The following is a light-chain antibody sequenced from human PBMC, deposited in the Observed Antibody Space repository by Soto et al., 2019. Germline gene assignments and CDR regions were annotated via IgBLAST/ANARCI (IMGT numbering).Light chain of an antibody. J-gene: IGLJ1*01. CDR2: SNN. V-gene: IGLV1-44*01. CDR3: GSWDSSLSAYV. CDR1: SSNIGSNT. Sequence: QSVLTQPPSASGTPGQRVTISCSGSSSNIGSNTVNWYQQLPGTAPKLLIYSNNQRPSGVPGRFSGSKSGTSATLGITGFQTGDEADHYCGSWDSSLSAYVFGTGTKVTVL.